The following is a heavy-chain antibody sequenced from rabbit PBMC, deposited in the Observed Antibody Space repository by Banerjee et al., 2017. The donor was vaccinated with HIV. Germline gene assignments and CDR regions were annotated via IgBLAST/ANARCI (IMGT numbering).Heavy chain of an antibody. CDR1: GIDFSSYYY. J-gene: IGHJ4*01. V-gene: IGHV1S43*01. CDR2: IYPNYGST. Sequence: QQQLEESGGGLVKPGGTLTLTCKASGIDFSSYYYMCWVRQAPGKGLELIACIYPNYGSTDYASWVNGRFTISLDNAQNTVFLQMTSLTAADTATYFCTRAGSSDYLEYFNLWGPGTLVTVS. CDR3: TRAGSSDYLEYFNL. D-gene: IGHD8-1*01.